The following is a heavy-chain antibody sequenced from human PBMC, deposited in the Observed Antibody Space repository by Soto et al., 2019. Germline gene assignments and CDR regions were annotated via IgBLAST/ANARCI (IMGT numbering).Heavy chain of an antibody. Sequence: EVQLVESGGGLVKPGGSLRLSCAASGFTFSSYSMNWVRQAPGKGLEWVSSISSSSSYIYYADSVKGRFTISRDNAKNSLYLQMNSLRAEDTAVYCCARDRAGDYWGRYYYYGMDVWGQGTTVTVSS. CDR3: ARDRAGDYWGRYYYYGMDV. CDR1: GFTFSSYS. CDR2: ISSSSSYI. J-gene: IGHJ6*02. D-gene: IGHD4-17*01. V-gene: IGHV3-21*01.